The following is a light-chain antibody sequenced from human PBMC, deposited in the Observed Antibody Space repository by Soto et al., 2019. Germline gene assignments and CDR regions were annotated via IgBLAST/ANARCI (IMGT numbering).Light chain of an antibody. Sequence: SYELTQAPSVSVAPGQRARITCAGNKLADKSVQWYQQKPGQAPGLVVYDDRDRPAGVPERFSGTKSDNVSALTIFRVKAGEEADYFCQVLDSDSDHWVFGGGTKLTVL. CDR2: DDR. CDR1: KLADKS. J-gene: IGLJ3*02. V-gene: IGLV3-21*02. CDR3: QVLDSDSDHWV.